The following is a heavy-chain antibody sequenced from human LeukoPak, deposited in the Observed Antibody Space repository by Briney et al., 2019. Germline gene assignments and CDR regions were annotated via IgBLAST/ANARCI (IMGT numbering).Heavy chain of an antibody. J-gene: IGHJ4*02. V-gene: IGHV4-30-2*05. Sequence: KSSQTLSLTCTVSGGSISSGGYYWSWIRQPPGKGLEWIGYIYHSGSTYYNPSLKSRVTISVDTSKNQFSLKLSSVTAADTAVYYCARSTAMVPFDYWGQGTMVTVSS. D-gene: IGHD5-18*01. CDR2: IYHSGST. CDR3: ARSTAMVPFDY. CDR1: GGSISSGGYY.